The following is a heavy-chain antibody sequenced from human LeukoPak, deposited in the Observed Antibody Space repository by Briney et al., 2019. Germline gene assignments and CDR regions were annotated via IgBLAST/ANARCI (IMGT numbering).Heavy chain of an antibody. CDR1: AGSFSGYY. V-gene: IGHV4-34*01. J-gene: IGHJ6*03. D-gene: IGHD6-13*01. CDR2: INHSGST. Sequence: SETLSLTCAVYAGSFSGYYWSWIRQPPGKGLEWIGEINHSGSTNYNPSLKSRVTISVDTSKNQFSLKLSSVTAADTAVYYCARGPDSSSWYGYYYYYMDVWGKGTTVTVSS. CDR3: ARGPDSSSWYGYYYYYMDV.